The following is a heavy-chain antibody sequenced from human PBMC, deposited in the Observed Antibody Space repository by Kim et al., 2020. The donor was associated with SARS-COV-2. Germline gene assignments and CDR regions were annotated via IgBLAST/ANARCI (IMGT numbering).Heavy chain of an antibody. V-gene: IGHV3-20*01. Sequence: GGSLRLSCAASGFTFDDYGMSWVRQAPGKGLEWVSGINWNGGSTGYADSVKGRFTISRDNAKNSLYLQMNSLRAEDTALYHCAREGGDSSSWYKGSMDVWGQGTTVTVSS. J-gene: IGHJ6*02. CDR1: GFTFDDYG. CDR2: INWNGGST. D-gene: IGHD6-13*01. CDR3: AREGGDSSSWYKGSMDV.